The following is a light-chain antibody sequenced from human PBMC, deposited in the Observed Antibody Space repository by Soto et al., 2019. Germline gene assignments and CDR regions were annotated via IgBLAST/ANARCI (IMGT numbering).Light chain of an antibody. Sequence: DIQMTQSPSTLSASVGDRVTITCRASQSISTWLAWYQQKPGKAPKLLIYQASSLESGVPSRFSGSGSGAEFTLTISSLQTDDFAAYYCRHYNSYSETFGQGTKVEIK. CDR2: QAS. CDR1: QSISTW. J-gene: IGKJ1*01. V-gene: IGKV1-5*03. CDR3: RHYNSYSET.